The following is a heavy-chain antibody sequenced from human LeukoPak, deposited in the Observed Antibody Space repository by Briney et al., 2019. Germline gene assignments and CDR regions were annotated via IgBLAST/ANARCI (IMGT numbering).Heavy chain of an antibody. J-gene: IGHJ6*03. Sequence: GRSLRLSCTASGFTLGDYAMRWVRQAPGKGLEWVGFIRSKAYGGTTEYAASVKGRFTISRDDSKSIAYLQMNSLKTEDTAVYYCTREGTYYYGSGTYYYYYYYMDVWGKGTTVTISS. CDR2: IRSKAYGGTT. CDR1: GFTLGDYA. V-gene: IGHV3-49*04. D-gene: IGHD3-10*01. CDR3: TREGTYYYGSGTYYYYYYYMDV.